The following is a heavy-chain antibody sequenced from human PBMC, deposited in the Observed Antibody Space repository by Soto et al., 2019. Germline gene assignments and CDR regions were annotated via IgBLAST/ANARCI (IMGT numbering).Heavy chain of an antibody. CDR1: GFTFSSYG. J-gene: IGHJ5*02. D-gene: IGHD1-26*01. CDR3: AKPTIVGARNNWFDP. Sequence: GGSLRLSCAASGFTFSSYGMHWVRQAPGKGLEWVAVISYDGSNKYYADSVKGRFTISRDNSKNTLYLQMNSLRAEDTAVYYCAKPTIVGARNNWFDPWGQGTLVTVSS. V-gene: IGHV3-30*18. CDR2: ISYDGSNK.